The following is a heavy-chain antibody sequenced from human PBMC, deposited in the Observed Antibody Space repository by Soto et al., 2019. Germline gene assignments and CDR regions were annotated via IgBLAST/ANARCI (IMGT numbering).Heavy chain of an antibody. V-gene: IGHV1-3*01. J-gene: IGHJ4*02. CDR1: GYTFIDYA. CDR2: INGGNGKT. Sequence: QVQLVQSGAEVRKPGASVKISCKTSGYTFIDYAIHWVRQAPGQRLECMGWINGGNGKTFYSQNFQGRVTITKDTSATTAYMELSTLRFEYTAVYYCARDCMHSGFDYGGQGTLVTVSS. CDR3: ARDCMHSGFDY. D-gene: IGHD3-10*01.